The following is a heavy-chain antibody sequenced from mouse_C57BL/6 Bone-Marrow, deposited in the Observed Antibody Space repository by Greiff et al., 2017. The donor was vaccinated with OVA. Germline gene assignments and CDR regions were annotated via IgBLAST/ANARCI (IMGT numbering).Heavy chain of an antibody. Sequence: VHVKQSGPELVKPGASVKMSCKASGYTFTDYNMHWVKQSHGKSLEWIGYINPNNGGTSYNQKFKGKATLTVNKSSSTAYMELRSLTSEDSAVYYCARSDDYDESAWFAYWGQGTLVTVSA. D-gene: IGHD2-4*01. CDR3: ARSDDYDESAWFAY. CDR1: GYTFTDYN. V-gene: IGHV1-22*01. CDR2: INPNNGGT. J-gene: IGHJ3*01.